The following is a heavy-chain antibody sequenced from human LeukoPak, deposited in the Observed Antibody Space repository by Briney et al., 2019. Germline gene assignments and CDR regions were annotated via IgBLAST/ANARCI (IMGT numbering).Heavy chain of an antibody. V-gene: IGHV3-20*04. CDR3: ARGDSGYVTVGTHFDY. CDR2: INWNGGST. Sequence: GGSLRLSCAASGFTFDDYGMSWVRQAPGKGLEWVSGINWNGGSTGYADSVKGRFTISRDNAKNSLYLQMNSLRAEDTALYYCARGDSGYVTVGTHFDYWGQGTLVTAS. D-gene: IGHD5-12*01. CDR1: GFTFDDYG. J-gene: IGHJ4*02.